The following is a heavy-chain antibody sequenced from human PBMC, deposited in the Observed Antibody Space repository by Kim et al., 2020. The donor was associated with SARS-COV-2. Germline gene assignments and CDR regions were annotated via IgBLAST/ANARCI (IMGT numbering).Heavy chain of an antibody. Sequence: SETLSLTCTVSGGSISSSSYYWGWIRQPPGKGLEWIGSIYYSGSTYNNPSLKSRVTISVDTSKNQFSLKLSSVTAADTAVYYCARLPGESWAFDIWGQGTMVTVSS. CDR2: IYYSGST. V-gene: IGHV4-39*01. CDR3: ARLPGESWAFDI. J-gene: IGHJ3*02. CDR1: GGSISSSSYY. D-gene: IGHD3-10*01.